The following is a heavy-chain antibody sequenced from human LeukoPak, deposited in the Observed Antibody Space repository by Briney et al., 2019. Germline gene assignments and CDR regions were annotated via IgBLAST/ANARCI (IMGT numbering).Heavy chain of an antibody. J-gene: IGHJ6*03. D-gene: IGHD6-6*01. CDR2: ISHDGRDT. CDR3: ARVGRVSIYPSYMDV. V-gene: IGHV3-30*04. Sequence: PGGSLRLSCEASGFTFSTFPMHWVRQTPDKRLEWVAVISHDGRDTYYAGSVKGRFTISRDNSKNTLYLQMNSLSPEDTAVVYCARVGRVSIYPSYMDVWGKGTTVIVSS. CDR1: GFTFSTFP.